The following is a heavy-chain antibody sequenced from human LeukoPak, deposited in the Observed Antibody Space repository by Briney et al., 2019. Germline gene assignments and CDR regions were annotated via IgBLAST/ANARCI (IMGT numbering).Heavy chain of an antibody. Sequence: GGSLRLSCVASGFTFSSYAMSWVRQAPGKGLEWVSGISGSGGSTYYADSVNGRFTISRDNSKSTLYLQMHSLRAGDTAVYYCAKASSSGSYGVYYFDCWGQGTLVTVS. D-gene: IGHD6-19*01. CDR3: AKASSSGSYGVYYFDC. CDR1: GFTFSSYA. J-gene: IGHJ4*02. V-gene: IGHV3-23*01. CDR2: ISGSGGST.